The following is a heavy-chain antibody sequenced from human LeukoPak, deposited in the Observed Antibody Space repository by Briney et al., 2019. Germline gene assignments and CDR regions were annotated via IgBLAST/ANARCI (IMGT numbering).Heavy chain of an antibody. V-gene: IGHV4-4*02. J-gene: IGHJ4*02. CDR3: ARDPYGDLNYFDY. CDR1: GGPISSSNW. Sequence: PSGTLSLTCAVPGGPISSSNWWSWVRQPRGQGLEWIGEIYHSGGPNYNPSLKSRVTITVDKSKNQFSLKLSSVTAADPAVYYCARDPYGDLNYFDYWGQGTQVTVPS. CDR2: IYHSGGP. D-gene: IGHD4-17*01.